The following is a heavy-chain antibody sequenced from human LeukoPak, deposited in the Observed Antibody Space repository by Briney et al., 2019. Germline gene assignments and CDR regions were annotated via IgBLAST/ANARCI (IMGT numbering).Heavy chain of an antibody. CDR1: GYTFTSNY. CDR2: ISPSGGST. J-gene: IGHJ4*02. V-gene: IGHV1-46*01. D-gene: IGHD3-9*01. CDR3: AKDEAQPGYVRYYFDY. Sequence: GASVKVSCKAFGYTFTSNYMHWVRQAPGQGPEWMGVISPSGGSTTYAQKFQGRVTLTRDMSTSTDYLELSSLRSEDTAVYYCAKDEAQPGYVRYYFDYWGQGTLVTVSS.